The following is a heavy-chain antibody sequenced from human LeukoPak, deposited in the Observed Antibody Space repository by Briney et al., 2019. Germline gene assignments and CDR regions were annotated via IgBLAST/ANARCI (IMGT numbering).Heavy chain of an antibody. CDR3: AKRVAEYSSSWYLDL. J-gene: IGHJ3*01. Sequence: GGSLRLSCAASGFTFASYSLSWVRQAPGKGLGWVSAINGDGSFTCYANSVRGRFTISRDNSKDTLFLQMNSLRAEDTAVYYCAKRVAEYSSSWYLDLWGQGTVVTVSS. V-gene: IGHV3-23*01. D-gene: IGHD6-13*01. CDR2: INGDGSFT. CDR1: GFTFASYS.